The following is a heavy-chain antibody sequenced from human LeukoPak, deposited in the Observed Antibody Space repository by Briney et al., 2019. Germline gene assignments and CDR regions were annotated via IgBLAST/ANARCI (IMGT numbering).Heavy chain of an antibody. CDR2: IIPIFGTA. V-gene: IGHV1-69*13. D-gene: IGHD4-23*01. J-gene: IGHJ3*02. CDR1: GGTFSSYA. CDR3: ARPEQVVTPTAFDI. Sequence: ASVKVSCKASGGTFSSYAISWVRQAPGQGLEWMGGIIPIFGTANYAQKFQGRVTITADESTSTAYMELSSLRSEDTAVYYCARPEQVVTPTAFDIWGQGTMVTVSS.